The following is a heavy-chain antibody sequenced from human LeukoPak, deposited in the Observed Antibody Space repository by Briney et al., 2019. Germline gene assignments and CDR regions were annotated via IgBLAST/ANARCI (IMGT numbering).Heavy chain of an antibody. CDR3: ATDLRVVVVPAAIA. CDR1: GYTLTELS. D-gene: IGHD2-2*01. Sequence: ASVKVSCKVSGYTLTELSMHWVRQVPGKGLEWMGGFDPEDGETIYAQKFQGRVTMTEDTSTDTAYMELSSLRSEDTAVYYCATDLRVVVVPAAIAWGQGTLVTVSS. J-gene: IGHJ5*02. CDR2: FDPEDGET. V-gene: IGHV1-24*01.